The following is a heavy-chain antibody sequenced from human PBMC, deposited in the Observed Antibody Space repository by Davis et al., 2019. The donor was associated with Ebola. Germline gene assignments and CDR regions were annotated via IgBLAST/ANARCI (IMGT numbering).Heavy chain of an antibody. CDR1: GYTFTGYY. D-gene: IGHD3-22*01. Sequence: AASVKVSCKASGYTFTGYYMHWVRQAPGQGLEWMGRINPNSGGTNYAQKFQGRVTMTRDTSISTAYMELSRLRSDDTAVYYCARDLGGMIEALGWFDPWGQGTQVTVSS. J-gene: IGHJ5*02. CDR2: INPNSGGT. CDR3: ARDLGGMIEALGWFDP. V-gene: IGHV1-2*06.